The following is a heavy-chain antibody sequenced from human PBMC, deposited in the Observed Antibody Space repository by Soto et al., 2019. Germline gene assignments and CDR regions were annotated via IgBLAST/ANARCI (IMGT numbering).Heavy chain of an antibody. D-gene: IGHD1-1*01. J-gene: IGHJ4*02. V-gene: IGHV3-48*02. CDR1: GFTFSSYN. Sequence: EVQLVESGGGSIQTGGSLRLSCAASGFTFSSYNMNWVRQATGEGLEWISYIRSNGSTTYYADSVKGRYTASRDNAKNSLFLQMDSLRDDDTCVYYCSREERGLDYWGQGTLLSVSS. CDR2: IRSNGSTT. CDR3: SREERGLDY.